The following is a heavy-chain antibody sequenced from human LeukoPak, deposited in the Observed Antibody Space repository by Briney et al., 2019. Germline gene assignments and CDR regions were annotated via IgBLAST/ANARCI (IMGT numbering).Heavy chain of an antibody. V-gene: IGHV3-33*06. J-gene: IGHJ4*02. CDR2: IWFDGSNK. Sequence: GGSLRLSCAASGFTSSSYGMHWVRQAPGKGLEWVAVIWFDGSNKYYVDSVKGRFTISRDNSKNTLYLQMSSLRAEDTAVYYCAKGQGGGYAAVDYWGQGTLVTVSS. CDR3: AKGQGGGYAAVDY. D-gene: IGHD5-12*01. CDR1: GFTSSSYG.